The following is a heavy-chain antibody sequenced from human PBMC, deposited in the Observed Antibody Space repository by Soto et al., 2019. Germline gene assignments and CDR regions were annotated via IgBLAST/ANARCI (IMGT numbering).Heavy chain of an antibody. D-gene: IGHD3-9*01. CDR1: GYSFTSYW. V-gene: IGHV5-51*01. CDR2: IYPGDSDT. J-gene: IGHJ4*02. Sequence: GESLKISCKGSGYSFTSYWIGWVRQMPGKGLEWMGIIYPGDSDTRYSPSFQGQVTISADKSISTAYLQWSSLKASDTAMYYCASNYNYDIWTGYYYFGYWGQGTLVTVSS. CDR3: ASNYNYDIWTGYYYFGY.